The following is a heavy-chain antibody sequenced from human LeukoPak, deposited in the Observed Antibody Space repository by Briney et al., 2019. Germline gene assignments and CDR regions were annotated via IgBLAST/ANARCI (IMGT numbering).Heavy chain of an antibody. CDR2: INPNSGGT. CDR1: GYTFPDYY. V-gene: IGHV1-2*02. J-gene: IGHJ4*02. CDR3: ARKRRIYGDYDY. Sequence: ASVKVSCKASGYTFPDYYIHWVRQAPGQGLEWIGFINPNSGGTHYAQNFQGRVTVTRDTSISTVYLEMIRLRSDDTAVYYCARKRRIYGDYDYWGRGTLVTVSS. D-gene: IGHD4-17*01.